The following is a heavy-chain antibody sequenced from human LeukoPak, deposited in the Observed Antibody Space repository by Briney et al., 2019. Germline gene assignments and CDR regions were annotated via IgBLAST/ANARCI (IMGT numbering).Heavy chain of an antibody. D-gene: IGHD3-10*01. CDR2: ISSSSSYI. Sequence: GGSLRLSCAASGFTFGSYAMYWVRQAPGKGLEWVSSISSSSSYIYYADSVKGRFTISRDNAKNSLYLQMNSLRAEDTAVYYCARLTYDSGTYYGWFDPWGQGTLVTVSS. V-gene: IGHV3-21*01. CDR3: ARLTYDSGTYYGWFDP. CDR1: GFTFGSYA. J-gene: IGHJ5*02.